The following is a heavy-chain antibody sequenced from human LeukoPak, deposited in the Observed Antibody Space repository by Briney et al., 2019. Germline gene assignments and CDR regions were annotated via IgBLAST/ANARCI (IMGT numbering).Heavy chain of an antibody. J-gene: IGHJ4*02. D-gene: IGHD1-26*01. CDR3: AKEALSGSYYDFDY. CDR1: GFTFSSYW. CDR2: INTDGSST. Sequence: GGSLRLSCAASGFTFSSYWMHWVRQAPGKGLVWVSRINTDGSSTSYADSVKGRFTISRDNSKNTLYLQMNSLRAEDTAVYYCAKEALSGSYYDFDYWGQGTLVTVSS. V-gene: IGHV3-74*01.